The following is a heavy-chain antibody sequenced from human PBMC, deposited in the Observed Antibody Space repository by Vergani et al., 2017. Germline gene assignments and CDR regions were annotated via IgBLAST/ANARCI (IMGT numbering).Heavy chain of an antibody. Sequence: QLQLQESGPGLVKPSETLSLSCRVSGDSISRSHYYWAFFPRPPGKARDWIGSISPSGSPYYNPTLKSRLAFSVDTSKNLFSLRLKSVTATDTGMYYCARPVGPSAIADGYHVWGQGTMVTVS. CDR3: ARPVGPSAIADGYHV. D-gene: IGHD3-10*01. CDR1: GDSISRSHYY. V-gene: IGHV4-39*02. CDR2: ISPSGSP. J-gene: IGHJ3*01.